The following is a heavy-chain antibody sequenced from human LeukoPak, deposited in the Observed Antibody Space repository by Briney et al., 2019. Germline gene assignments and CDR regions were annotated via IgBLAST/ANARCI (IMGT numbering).Heavy chain of an antibody. Sequence: GASVKVSCKASGYTFTSYDINWVRQATGQGLDGMGWMNPNSGNTGYAQKFQGRVTITRNTSISTAYMELSSLRSEDTAVYYCARGRGGGATSRDDYWGQGTLVTVSS. CDR2: MNPNSGNT. D-gene: IGHD1-26*01. CDR3: ARGRGGGATSRDDY. CDR1: GYTFTSYD. V-gene: IGHV1-8*03. J-gene: IGHJ4*02.